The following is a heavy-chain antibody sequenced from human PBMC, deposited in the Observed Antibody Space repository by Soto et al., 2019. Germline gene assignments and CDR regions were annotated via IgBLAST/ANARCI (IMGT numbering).Heavy chain of an antibody. Sequence: QVQLVQSGAEVKKPGASVKVSCKASGYTFTSYAMHWVRQAPGQRLEWMGWINAGNGNTKYSQKFQGRVTITRDTSASTAYMELSSLRSEDTAVYYCARDLVGNYYNYGMDVWGQGTTVTVSS. CDR3: ARDLVGNYYNYGMDV. CDR2: INAGNGNT. V-gene: IGHV1-3*01. CDR1: GYTFTSYA. J-gene: IGHJ6*02. D-gene: IGHD2-15*01.